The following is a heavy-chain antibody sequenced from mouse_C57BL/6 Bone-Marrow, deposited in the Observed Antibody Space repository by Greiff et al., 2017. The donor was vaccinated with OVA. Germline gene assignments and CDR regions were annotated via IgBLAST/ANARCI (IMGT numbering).Heavy chain of an antibody. CDR1: GFTFSDYY. Sequence: EVQLVESGGGLVQPGGSLKLSCAASGFTFSDYYMYWVRQTPEKRLEWVAYISNGGGSTYYPETVKGRVTFSRDNAKSTLYMQMSRLKSEDTAMYYCARHDSNPWFAYWGQGTLVTVSA. J-gene: IGHJ3*01. D-gene: IGHD2-5*01. CDR2: ISNGGGST. V-gene: IGHV5-12*01. CDR3: ARHDSNPWFAY.